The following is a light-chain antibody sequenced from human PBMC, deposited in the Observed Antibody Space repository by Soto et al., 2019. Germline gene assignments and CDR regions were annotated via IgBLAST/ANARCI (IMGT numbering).Light chain of an antibody. CDR2: EVS. CDR1: SSDVGGYNY. V-gene: IGLV2-8*01. J-gene: IGLJ2*01. Sequence: QSALTQPPSASGSPGQSVTISCTGSSSDVGGYNYVSWYQQHPGKAPNLMIYEVSKRPSGVSDRLSGSKSGNTASLTVSGLQAEDEADYYCSSYGGSNTVVFGGGTKLSVL. CDR3: SSYGGSNTVV.